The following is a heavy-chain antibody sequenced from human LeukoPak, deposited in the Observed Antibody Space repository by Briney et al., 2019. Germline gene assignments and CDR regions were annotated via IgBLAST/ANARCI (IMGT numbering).Heavy chain of an antibody. CDR2: MSFRGST. J-gene: IGHJ4*02. V-gene: IGHV4-39*07. D-gene: IGHD5-24*01. CDR1: GASITNYNYY. CDR3: AREGESVLQDY. Sequence: KPSETLSLTCTVSGASITNYNYYWGWIRQPPGKGLEWIGSMSFRGSTYYNPSLKSRVTISVDTSKNQFSLKLSSVTAADTAVYYCAREGESVLQDYWGQGTLVTVSS.